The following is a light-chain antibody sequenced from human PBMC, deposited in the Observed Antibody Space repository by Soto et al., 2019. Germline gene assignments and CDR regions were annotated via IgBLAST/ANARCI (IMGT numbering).Light chain of an antibody. V-gene: IGKV1-27*01. CDR1: QSISNY. CDR2: AAS. Sequence: IQRTQSHSSLSAPLGDRVRRTFRASQSISNYLAWYPPKQGTVTKLMIYAASTLQSGVQSRFSGSGSGTDVTLTISSLQPEDGATYYCQKCGVAPFTSGGGTKVDIK. CDR3: QKCGVAPFT. J-gene: IGKJ4*01.